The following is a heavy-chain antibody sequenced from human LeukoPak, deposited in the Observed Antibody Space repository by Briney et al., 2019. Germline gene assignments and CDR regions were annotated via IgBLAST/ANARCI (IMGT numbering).Heavy chain of an antibody. V-gene: IGHV3-53*01. Sequence: GGSLRLSCAASGLTVSSNYMSWVRQAPGKGLECVSVIYSGGRTYYADSVKGRFTISRDNSKNTLYLQMNSLRGEDTAVYYCARVPHYHYVKDVWGKGTTVTVSS. CDR1: GLTVSSNY. CDR2: IYSGGRT. J-gene: IGHJ6*04. CDR3: ARVPHYHYVKDV.